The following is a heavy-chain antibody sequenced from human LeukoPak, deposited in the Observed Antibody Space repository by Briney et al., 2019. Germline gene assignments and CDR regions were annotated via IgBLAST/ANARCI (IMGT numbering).Heavy chain of an antibody. Sequence: SETLSLTCAVYGGSLSGYYWSWIRQPPGMGLEWIGEISQSGSTDYNPSLKTRVTISVDTSKNQFSLKLSSVTAADTAVYYCARRRSGYPWDLSLMSWGQGTLVTVSS. D-gene: IGHD3-3*01. J-gene: IGHJ4*02. CDR3: ARRRSGYPWDLSLMS. CDR1: GGSLSGYY. V-gene: IGHV4-34*01. CDR2: ISQSGST.